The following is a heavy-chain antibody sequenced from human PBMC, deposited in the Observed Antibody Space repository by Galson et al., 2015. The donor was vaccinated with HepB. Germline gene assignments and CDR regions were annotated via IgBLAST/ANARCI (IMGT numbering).Heavy chain of an antibody. CDR2: IKSKTDGGTT. CDR1: GFTFSNAW. Sequence: SLRLSCAASGFTFSNAWMSWVRQAPGKGLEWVGRIKSKTDGGTTDYAAPVKGRFTISRDDSKNTLYLQMNSLKTEDTAVYYCTTLVFVRGPGFDYWGQGTLVTVSS. J-gene: IGHJ4*02. D-gene: IGHD3-10*02. V-gene: IGHV3-15*01. CDR3: TTLVFVRGPGFDY.